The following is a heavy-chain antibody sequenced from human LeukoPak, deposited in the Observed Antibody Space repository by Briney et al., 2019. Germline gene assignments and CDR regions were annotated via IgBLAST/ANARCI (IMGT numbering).Heavy chain of an antibody. CDR1: GYSFTSYW. CDR2: IYPGDSDT. D-gene: IGHD3-10*01. V-gene: IGHV5-51*01. Sequence: GESLKISCKGSGYSFTSYWIGWVRQMPGKGLEWMGIIYPGDSDTRYSPSFQGQVTISVDKSISTAYLQWSSLKASDTAMYYCARQTRDGSGSRGYSFDFWGQGTLVAVSS. CDR3: ARQTRDGSGSRGYSFDF. J-gene: IGHJ4*02.